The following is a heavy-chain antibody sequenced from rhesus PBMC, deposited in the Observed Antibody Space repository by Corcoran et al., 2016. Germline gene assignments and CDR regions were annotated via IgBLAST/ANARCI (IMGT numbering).Heavy chain of an antibody. CDR3: ARQGYTDHLGGLDS. CDR1: GGSISGYYN. J-gene: IGHJ5-1*01. D-gene: IGHD2-39*02. CDR2: VYSSTART. V-gene: IGHV4-143*01. Sequence: QVQLQESGPGLVKPSETLSLTCTVSGGSISGYYNWNWIRQSPGTGLEWIGAVYSSTARTNYNPSLKSRVTISKDTSKNQFSLRLTSVTAADTAVYYCARQGYTDHLGGLDSWGAGVLVTVSS.